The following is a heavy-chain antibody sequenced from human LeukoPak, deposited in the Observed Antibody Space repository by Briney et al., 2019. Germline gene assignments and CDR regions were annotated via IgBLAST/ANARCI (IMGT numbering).Heavy chain of an antibody. V-gene: IGHV4-59*01. D-gene: IGHD2-2*01. J-gene: IGHJ4*02. CDR3: ALGDCSSTSCYVFDY. CDR2: IFNRGST. CDR1: GGYISSYY. Sequence: SETLSLTCTVSGGYISSYYWSWIRQPPGKGLEWIGYIFNRGSTNYNPSLKSRVTISVDTSKNQFSLKLSSVTAADTAVYFCALGDCSSTSCYVFDYWGQGTLVTVSS.